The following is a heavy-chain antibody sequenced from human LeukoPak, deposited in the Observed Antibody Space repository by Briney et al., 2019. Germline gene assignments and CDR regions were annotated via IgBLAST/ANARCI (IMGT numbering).Heavy chain of an antibody. J-gene: IGHJ4*02. D-gene: IGHD6-13*01. CDR3: ARAAGIAAAGIVPTFDY. V-gene: IGHV1-2*02. Sequence: ASVKLSCKASGYTFTGYYIYWVRQAPGQGLEWMGWIHPNSGGTNYAQKFQGRVTMTRDTSISTAYMELSRLRSDDTAVYYCARAAGIAAAGIVPTFDYWGEGTLVTVSS. CDR2: IHPNSGGT. CDR1: GYTFTGYY.